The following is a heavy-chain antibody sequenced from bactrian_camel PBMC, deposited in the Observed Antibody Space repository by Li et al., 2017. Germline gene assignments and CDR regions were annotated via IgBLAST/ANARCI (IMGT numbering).Heavy chain of an antibody. Sequence: HVQLVESGGGLVQPGGSLRLSCATSGFTFSEQWMSWVRQAPGKECQQISERDHDGSDYHIPSVKGRFTISSDNAKNTVYLQMNSLKPEDTAVYYCAAEDGGVVITTCPSGEFGYWGQGTQVTVS. CDR2: RDHDGSD. V-gene: IGHV3S6*01. CDR1: GFTFSEQW. CDR3: AAEDGGVVITTCPSGEFGY. J-gene: IGHJ6*01. D-gene: IGHD2*01.